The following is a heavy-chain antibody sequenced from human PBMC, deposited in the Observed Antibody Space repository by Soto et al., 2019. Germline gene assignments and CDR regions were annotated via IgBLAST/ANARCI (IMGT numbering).Heavy chain of an antibody. Sequence: QVQLQQWGAELLKPSETLSLTCAVYGGSFNNYFWSWLRQPPGKGLEWIGEISGSGNTNQNASLKSRVTISVDTSTNQFSLKLSSVTAADTAVYYCARVLFQLLSNDDNYYSYMDVWGKGTPVTVSS. V-gene: IGHV4-34*01. D-gene: IGHD1-26*01. J-gene: IGHJ6*03. CDR2: ISGSGNT. CDR3: ARVLFQLLSNDDNYYSYMDV. CDR1: GGSFNNYF.